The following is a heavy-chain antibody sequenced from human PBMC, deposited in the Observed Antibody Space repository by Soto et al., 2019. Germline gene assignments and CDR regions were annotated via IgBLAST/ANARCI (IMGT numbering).Heavy chain of an antibody. V-gene: IGHV1-3*01. CDR3: ASENTYDPPGWFDP. J-gene: IGHJ5*02. D-gene: IGHD3-16*01. CDR1: GHTFTNYA. Sequence: ASVKVSCKASGHTFTNYAMHWVRQAPGQRLEWMGWINAGNGNTKYSQKLQGRVTITRDTSASTAYMELSSLRSEDTAVYYCASENTYDPPGWFDPWAQGTLVTVSS. CDR2: INAGNGNT.